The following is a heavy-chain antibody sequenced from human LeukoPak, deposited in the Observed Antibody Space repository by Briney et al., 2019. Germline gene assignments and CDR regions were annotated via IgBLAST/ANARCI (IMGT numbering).Heavy chain of an antibody. D-gene: IGHD5-12*01. CDR1: GYTFSNYY. Sequence: ASVKVSCKASGYTFSNYYIHWLRQAPGQGLEWMSIIYPSGGSTSYAERFQDRITVTRETSTNTLYMELSSLRSEDTAVYYCARYYSGYTCFDYWGQGTLVTVSS. CDR3: ARYYSGYTCFDY. V-gene: IGHV1-46*03. CDR2: IYPSGGST. J-gene: IGHJ4*02.